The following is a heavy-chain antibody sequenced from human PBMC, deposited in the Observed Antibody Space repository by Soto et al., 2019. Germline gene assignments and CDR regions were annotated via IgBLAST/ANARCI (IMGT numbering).Heavy chain of an antibody. CDR1: GPTFIAYY. CDR2: IDPKSDGT. Sequence: QLVQTGAEVKKPGASVRVSCKTSGPTFIAYYIHSVRQAPGQGLEWMGWIDPKSDGTTYEQKNLRRVTMCRDTSINTAYMDLTRLTSVDTVVYDCARVSADVPEWGQGTLTSVAS. CDR3: ARVSADVPE. D-gene: IGHD6-6*01. V-gene: IGHV1-2*02. J-gene: IGHJ4*02.